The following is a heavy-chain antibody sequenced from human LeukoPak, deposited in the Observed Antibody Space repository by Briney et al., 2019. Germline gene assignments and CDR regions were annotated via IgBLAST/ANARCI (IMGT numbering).Heavy chain of an antibody. D-gene: IGHD3-9*01. CDR3: AKDRDFLTGYYPYFDY. Sequence: GGSLRLSCEASGFDFSSYALSWVRQAPGKGLEWVSGISGSGTNTYYADSVKGRFTISRDNSKHTMYLQMNSLRAEDTAVYLCAKDRDFLTGYYPYFDYWGQGNLVTVFS. CDR1: GFDFSSYA. V-gene: IGHV3-23*01. CDR2: ISGSGTNT. J-gene: IGHJ4*02.